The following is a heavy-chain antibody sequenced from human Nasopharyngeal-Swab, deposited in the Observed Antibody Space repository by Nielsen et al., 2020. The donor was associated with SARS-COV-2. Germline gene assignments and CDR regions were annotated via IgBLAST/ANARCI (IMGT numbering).Heavy chain of an antibody. CDR2: ISGSGGST. D-gene: IGHD1-26*01. CDR1: GFTFSSYA. Sequence: GESLKISCEASGFTFSSYAMSWVRQAPGKGLEWVSGISGSGGSTYYADSVKGRFTISRDYSKNTLYLHMNSLRAEDTAVYYCAKVVDPYVGATTGYFYYGMDVWGQGTTVTVSS. CDR3: AKVVDPYVGATTGYFYYGMDV. J-gene: IGHJ6*02. V-gene: IGHV3-23*01.